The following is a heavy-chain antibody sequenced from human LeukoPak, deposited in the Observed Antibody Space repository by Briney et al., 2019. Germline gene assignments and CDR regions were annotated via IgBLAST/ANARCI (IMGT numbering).Heavy chain of an antibody. J-gene: IGHJ4*02. CDR3: QGFGGYSSSWYYFDY. CDR2: IYYSGST. Sequence: SETLSLTCTVSGGSISSGDYYWSWIRQPPGKGLEWIGYIYYSGSTYYNPSLKSRVTISVDTSKNQFSLKLSSVTAADTAVYCCQGFGGYSSSWYYFDYWGQGTLVTVSS. CDR1: GGSISSGDYY. D-gene: IGHD6-13*01. V-gene: IGHV4-30-4*01.